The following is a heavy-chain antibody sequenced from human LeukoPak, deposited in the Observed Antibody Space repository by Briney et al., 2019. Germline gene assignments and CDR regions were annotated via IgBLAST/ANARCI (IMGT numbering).Heavy chain of an antibody. CDR1: GFTFSSYA. CDR3: AASSPTYYYDSSGYYYPSEYFQH. CDR2: ISGSGGST. Sequence: PGGSLRLSCAASGFTFSSYAMSWVRQAPGKGLEWVSAISGSGGSTYYADSVKGRFTISRDNSKNTLYLQMNSLRAEDTAVYYCAASSPTYYYDSSGYYYPSEYFQHWGQGTLVTVPS. D-gene: IGHD3-22*01. V-gene: IGHV3-23*01. J-gene: IGHJ1*01.